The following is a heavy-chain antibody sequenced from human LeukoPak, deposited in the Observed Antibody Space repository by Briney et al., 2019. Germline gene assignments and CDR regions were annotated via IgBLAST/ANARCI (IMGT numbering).Heavy chain of an antibody. Sequence: PSETLSLTCTVSGGSMSSYYWSWIRQPPGKGLEWIGYIYYSGSTNYNPSLKSRVTISVDTSKNQFSLKLSSVTAADTAVYYCARYSSGWYYFDYWGQGTLVTVSS. CDR2: IYYSGST. V-gene: IGHV4-59*01. D-gene: IGHD6-19*01. CDR3: ARYSSGWYYFDY. J-gene: IGHJ4*02. CDR1: GGSMSSYY.